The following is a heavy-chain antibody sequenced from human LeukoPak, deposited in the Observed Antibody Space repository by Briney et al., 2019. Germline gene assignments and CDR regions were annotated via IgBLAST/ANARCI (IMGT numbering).Heavy chain of an antibody. CDR3: AKMQGYFDY. CDR2: IVGSGTTT. J-gene: IGHJ4*02. CDR1: GFTFSSQG. Sequence: GGSLRLSCAASGFTFSSQGMAWVRQAPGKGLEWVSAIVGSGTTTYYADAVKGRFTISRDNSKNTVYLQMNSLRAEDMALYFCAKMQGYFDYWGQGTLVTVSS. V-gene: IGHV3-23*01.